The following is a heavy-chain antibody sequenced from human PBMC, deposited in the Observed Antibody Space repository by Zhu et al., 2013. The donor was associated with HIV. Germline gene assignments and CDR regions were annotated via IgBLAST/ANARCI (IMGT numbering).Heavy chain of an antibody. D-gene: IGHD4-17*01. CDR2: INPNSGGT. CDR1: GYNFANYG. V-gene: IGHV1-2*02. J-gene: IGHJ2*01. Sequence: QVHLVQSGAEVKKPGASVKVSCKASGYNFANYGISWVRQAPGQGLEWMGWINPNSGGTNYAQKFQGRVTMTRDTSISTAYMELSRLRSDDTAVYYCARDPGLYGDWAGYLDLWGRGTLVTVSS. CDR3: ARDPGLYGDWAGYLDL.